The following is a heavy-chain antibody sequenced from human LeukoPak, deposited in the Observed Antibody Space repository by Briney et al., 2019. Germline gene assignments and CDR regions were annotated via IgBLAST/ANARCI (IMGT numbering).Heavy chain of an antibody. CDR3: ARSLGYCSGGSCLNWFDP. J-gene: IGHJ5*02. CDR2: ISYDGSNK. D-gene: IGHD2-15*01. V-gene: IGHV3-30*04. CDR1: GFTFSSYA. Sequence: PGGSLRLSCAASGFTFSSYAMHWVRQAPGKGLEWVAVISYDGSNKYYADSVKGRFTISRDNAKNSLYLQMNSLRAEDTAVYYCARSLGYCSGGSCLNWFDPWGQGTLVTVSS.